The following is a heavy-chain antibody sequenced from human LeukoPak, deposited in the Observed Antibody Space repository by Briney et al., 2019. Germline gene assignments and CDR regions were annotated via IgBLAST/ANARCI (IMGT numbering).Heavy chain of an antibody. D-gene: IGHD2-2*02. J-gene: IGHJ4*02. CDR2: MNPNSGNT. Sequence: ASVKVSCKASGYTFTSYDINWVRQATGQGLEWMGWMNPNSGNTGYAQKFQGRVTMTRNTSISTAYMELSSLRSEDTAVYYCARGGRYCSSTSCYTGDDYWGQGTLVTVSS. V-gene: IGHV1-8*01. CDR3: ARGGRYCSSTSCYTGDDY. CDR1: GYTFTSYD.